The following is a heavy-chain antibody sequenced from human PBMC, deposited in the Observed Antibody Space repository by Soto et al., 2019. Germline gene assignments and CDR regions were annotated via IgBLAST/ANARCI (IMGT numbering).Heavy chain of an antibody. J-gene: IGHJ6*02. CDR1: GGSISSGDYY. Sequence: QVQLQESGPGLVKPSQTLSLTCTVSGGSISSGDYYWSWIRQPPGKGLEWIGFIYYSGSTYYTPSLTSTVTVSVDTSKNQFSLRLSSVTATDTAVYYCARDLQTTKGNRGMDVWGQGTTVTVSS. CDR2: IYYSGST. V-gene: IGHV4-30-4*01. CDR3: ARDLQTTKGNRGMDV. D-gene: IGHD1-1*01.